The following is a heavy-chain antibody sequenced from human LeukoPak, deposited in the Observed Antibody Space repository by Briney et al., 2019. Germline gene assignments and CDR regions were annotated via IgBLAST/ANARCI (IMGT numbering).Heavy chain of an antibody. J-gene: IGHJ5*02. CDR2: IYPGDSDT. CDR1: GYSFTSYW. V-gene: IGHV5-51*01. Sequence: GESLKISCKGSGYSFTSYWIGWVRQMPGKGLEWMGIIYPGDSDTRYSPSFQGQVTISADKSISTAYLQWSSLKASDTAMYYRARQLGYYDSSGPSNWFDPWGQGTLVTASS. CDR3: ARQLGYYDSSGPSNWFDP. D-gene: IGHD3-22*01.